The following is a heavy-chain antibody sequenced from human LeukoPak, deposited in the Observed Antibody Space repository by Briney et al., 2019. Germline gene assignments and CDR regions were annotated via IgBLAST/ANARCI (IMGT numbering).Heavy chain of an antibody. CDR3: AKGHTGYFFTIDY. Sequence: GGSLRLSCAASGFTFSTYGMGWVRQAPGKGPEWVAAISTNGHNAYYPDSVKGRFTISRDNSENTLYLQMNTLRAEDTAAYYCAKGHTGYFFTIDYWGQGTLVTVSS. CDR1: GFTFSTYG. J-gene: IGHJ4*02. CDR2: ISTNGHNA. D-gene: IGHD5-18*01. V-gene: IGHV3-23*01.